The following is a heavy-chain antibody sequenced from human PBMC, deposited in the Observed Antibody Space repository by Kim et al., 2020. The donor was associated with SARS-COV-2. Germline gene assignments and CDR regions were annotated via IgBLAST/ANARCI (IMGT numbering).Heavy chain of an antibody. J-gene: IGHJ3*02. CDR2: INTNTGSP. Sequence: ASVKVSCKASGYTFTSYAINWVRQAPGQGLEWMGWINTNTGSPTSAQGFTGRFVFSLDTSVSTAYLQISSLKAEDTAVYYCERERDSSGYYPDDAFDIWGQGTMVTVSS. V-gene: IGHV7-4-1*02. CDR3: ERERDSSGYYPDDAFDI. D-gene: IGHD3-22*01. CDR1: GYTFTSYA.